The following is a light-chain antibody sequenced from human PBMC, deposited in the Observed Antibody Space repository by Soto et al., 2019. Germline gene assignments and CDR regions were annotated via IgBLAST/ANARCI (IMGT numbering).Light chain of an antibody. V-gene: IGKV1-5*01. CDR1: QSFTRW. J-gene: IGKJ1*01. Sequence: DIQMNPSPSTLSSSVVDRVTRTCRASQSFTRWLAWYQQKPGKAPKLLIYDASNLEIGAPSRFSGSGSGTEFTLTISSLQPDDFATYYCQKYNSYLWTFGQGTKVDIK. CDR2: DAS. CDR3: QKYNSYLWT.